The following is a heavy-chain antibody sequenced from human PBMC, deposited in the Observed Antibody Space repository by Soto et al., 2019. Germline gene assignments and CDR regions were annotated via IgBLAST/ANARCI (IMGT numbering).Heavy chain of an antibody. V-gene: IGHV4-31*03. CDR1: GGPISSGCYY. J-gene: IGHJ6*02. CDR3: ARDPRYDFWSGPYGMDV. Sequence: TLSLTCTVSGGPISSGCYYWSWIRQHPGKGLEWIGYIYYSGSTYYNPSLKSRVTISVDTSKNQFSLKLSSVTAADTAVYYCARDPRYDFWSGPYGMDVWGQGTTVTVSS. D-gene: IGHD3-3*01. CDR2: IYYSGST.